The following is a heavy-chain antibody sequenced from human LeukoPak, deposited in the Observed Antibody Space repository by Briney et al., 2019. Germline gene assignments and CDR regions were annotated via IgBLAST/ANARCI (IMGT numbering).Heavy chain of an antibody. CDR2: INWSGGST. CDR3: ARAPITSPFYFDY. D-gene: IGHD2-2*01. V-gene: IGHV3-20*04. J-gene: IGHJ4*02. CDR1: GFNFGDHA. Sequence: GGSLRLSCTGSGFNFGDHAMTWVRQAPGKGLEWVSGINWSGGSTGYADPLRGRFTISRDNAMNSLYLQMDSLRAEDTALYYCARAPITSPFYFDYWGQGTLVTVSS.